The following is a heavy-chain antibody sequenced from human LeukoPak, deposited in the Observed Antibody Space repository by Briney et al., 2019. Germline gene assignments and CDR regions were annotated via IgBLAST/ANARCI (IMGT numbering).Heavy chain of an antibody. CDR1: GFTVSTNY. J-gene: IGHJ4*02. CDR3: ARYDYGRSGFDY. D-gene: IGHD5-12*01. V-gene: IGHV3-66*01. CDR2: IYSGGTT. Sequence: GGSLRLSCAASGFTVSTNYMTWVRQAPGKGLEWVSVIYSGGTTYYADSVKGRFSISRDNSKNTSYLQMNSLRAEDTAVYYCARYDYGRSGFDYWGQGTLVTVSS.